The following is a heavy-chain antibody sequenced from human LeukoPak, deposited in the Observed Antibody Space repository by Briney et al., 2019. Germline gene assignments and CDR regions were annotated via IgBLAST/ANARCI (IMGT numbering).Heavy chain of an antibody. CDR3: ARHLGYRSSTSCYPYFDY. V-gene: IGHV5-51*01. Sequence: GESLKISCKGSGYSFTSYWIGWVRQMPGKGLEWMGIIYPGDSDTRYSPSFQGQVTISADKSISTAYLQWSSLKASDTAMYYCARHLGYRSSTSCYPYFDYWGQGTLVTVSS. D-gene: IGHD2-2*01. CDR2: IYPGDSDT. J-gene: IGHJ4*02. CDR1: GYSFTSYW.